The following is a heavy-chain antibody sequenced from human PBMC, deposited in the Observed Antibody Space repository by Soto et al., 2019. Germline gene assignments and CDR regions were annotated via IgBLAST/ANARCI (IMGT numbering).Heavy chain of an antibody. CDR1: GFTFSSYS. V-gene: IGHV3-21*01. D-gene: IGHD6-13*01. CDR2: ISSSSSYI. J-gene: IGHJ6*02. CDR3: ARYGYSRSWWLLNGIDV. Sequence: GGSLRLSCAASGFTFSSYSMNWVRQAPGKGLEWVSSISSSSSYIYYADSVKGRFTISRDNAKNSLYLQMNSLRAEDTAVYYCARYGYSRSWWLLNGIDVWGQGTTVTVYS.